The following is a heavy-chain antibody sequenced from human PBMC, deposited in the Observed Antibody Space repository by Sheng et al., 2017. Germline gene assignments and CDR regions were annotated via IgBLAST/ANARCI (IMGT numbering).Heavy chain of an antibody. CDR2: INHSGST. Sequence: QVQLQQWGAGLLKPSETLSLTCAVYGGSFSGYYWSWIRQPPGKGLEWIGEINHSGSTNYNPSLKSRVTISVDTSKNQFSLKLSSVTAADTAVYYCSRTPSGYVDYWGQGTLVTVSS. V-gene: IGHV4-34*01. CDR1: GGSFSGYY. D-gene: IGHD1-26*01. CDR3: SRTPSGYVDY. J-gene: IGHJ4*02.